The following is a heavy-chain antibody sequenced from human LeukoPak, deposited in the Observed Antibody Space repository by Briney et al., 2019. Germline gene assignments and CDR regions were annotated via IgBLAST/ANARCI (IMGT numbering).Heavy chain of an antibody. CDR2: IYTRGST. J-gene: IGHJ6*03. CDR3: AINIRNVHYYFDD. D-gene: IGHD1-1*01. V-gene: IGHV4-4*09. CDR1: GGSFDSKY. Sequence: SETLSLTCSVSGGSFDSKYWSWIRQPPGKGLGWIGYIYTRGSTNFNPSPSSRVAMSIDTSKNQFSLKVYSVTAADTAVYYCAINIRNVHYYFDDWGKGTTVIVSS.